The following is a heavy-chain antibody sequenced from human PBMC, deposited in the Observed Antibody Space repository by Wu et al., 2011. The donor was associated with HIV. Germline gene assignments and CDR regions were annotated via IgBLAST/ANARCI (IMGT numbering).Heavy chain of an antibody. V-gene: IGHV1-2*02. D-gene: IGHD3-22*01. Sequence: QVQLVQSGAEVVKPGASVKVSCKASGYTFSDYYIYWVRQAPGQGLEWMGWINCNSGDTHYAQKFQGRVTMTRDTSISTAYVELSRVRSDDTAVYYCARDRDSSAYGAEFDYWGQGTLVTVSS. CDR2: INCNSGDT. CDR3: ARDRDSSAYGAEFDY. J-gene: IGHJ4*02. CDR1: GYTFSDYY.